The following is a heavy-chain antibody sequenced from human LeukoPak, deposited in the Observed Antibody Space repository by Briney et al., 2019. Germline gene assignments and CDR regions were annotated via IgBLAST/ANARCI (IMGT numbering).Heavy chain of an antibody. J-gene: IGHJ4*02. V-gene: IGHV3-30*02. Sequence: GGSLRLSCAASGFTFRNFVMHWVRQAPGKGLEWLTLIDDDGINFDYGKSVKGRFTISRDNYKNTLYLQMSGLESDDTAVYYGARGPARGYYDGSGYDFDYWGQGTLVTVSS. CDR2: IDDDGINF. D-gene: IGHD5-12*01. CDR1: GFTFRNFV. CDR3: ARGPARGYYDGSGYDFDY.